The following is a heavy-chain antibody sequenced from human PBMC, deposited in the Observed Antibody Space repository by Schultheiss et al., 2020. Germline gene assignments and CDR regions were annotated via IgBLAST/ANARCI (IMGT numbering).Heavy chain of an antibody. V-gene: IGHV3-64D*06. CDR2: ISSNGGST. J-gene: IGHJ4*02. CDR1: GFTFSSYA. CDR3: VKALPLYSSSYYFDY. Sequence: GESLKISCSATGFTFSSYAMHWVRQAPGKGLEYVSAISSNGGSTYYADSVKGRFTISRDNSKNTLYLQMSSLRAEDTAVYYCVKALPLYSSSYYFDYWGQGTLVTVSS. D-gene: IGHD6-6*01.